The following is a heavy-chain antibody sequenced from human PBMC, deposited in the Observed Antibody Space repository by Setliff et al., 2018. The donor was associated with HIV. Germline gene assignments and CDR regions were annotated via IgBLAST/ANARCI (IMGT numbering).Heavy chain of an antibody. J-gene: IGHJ6*03. V-gene: IGHV4-39*07. CDR3: ARVYGVTTLNYYYYYMDV. CDR2: IYYSGST. D-gene: IGHD4-17*01. Sequence: SETLSLTCTVSGGSISSGGYYWGWIRQPPGKGLEWIGSIYYSGSTYYNPSLKSRVTISVDTSKNQFSLKLSSVTAADTAVYYCARVYGVTTLNYYYYYMDVWGKGTTVTVSS. CDR1: GGSISSGGYY.